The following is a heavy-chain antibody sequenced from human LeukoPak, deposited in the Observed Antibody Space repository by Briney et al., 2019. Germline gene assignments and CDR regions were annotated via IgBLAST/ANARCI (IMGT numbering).Heavy chain of an antibody. V-gene: IGHV3-30-3*01. CDR1: GYTFSSYA. J-gene: IGHJ4*02. Sequence: GGSLRLSCAASGYTFSSYAMHWVRQAPGKGLEWVAVISYDGSNKFYADSVKGRFTISRDNSKNTLYLQMNSLRAEDTAVYYCASEGVPGLVPAASSFDYWGQGTLVTVSS. CDR3: ASEGVPGLVPAASSFDY. CDR2: ISYDGSNK. D-gene: IGHD2-2*01.